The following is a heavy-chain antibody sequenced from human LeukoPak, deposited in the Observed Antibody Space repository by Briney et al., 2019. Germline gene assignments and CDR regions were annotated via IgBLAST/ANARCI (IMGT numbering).Heavy chain of an antibody. Sequence: SETLSLTCSLSGGSISSYYWIWIRQPPGKGLEWIGYIYYSGSTNYNPSLKSRVTISVDTSKNQFSLKLSSVTAADTAVYYCARDRAAGSYYYYYMDVWGKGSTVTVSS. D-gene: IGHD6-13*01. V-gene: IGHV4-59*01. CDR3: ARDRAAGSYYYYYMDV. CDR2: IYYSGST. CDR1: GGSISSYY. J-gene: IGHJ6*03.